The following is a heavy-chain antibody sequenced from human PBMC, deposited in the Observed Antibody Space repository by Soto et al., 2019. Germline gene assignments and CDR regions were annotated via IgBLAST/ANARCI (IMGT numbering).Heavy chain of an antibody. V-gene: IGHV3-23*01. CDR1: GFTFSSYA. D-gene: IGHD3-3*01. CDR3: AKSPMGYDLVAFGI. CDR2: ISDTGGST. J-gene: IGHJ3*02. Sequence: GGSLRLSCAASGFTFSSYAMSWVRQAPGKGLEWVSTISDTGGSTYYADSVKGRFTVSRDNSKNTLYVHMNSLRAEDTAIYYCAKSPMGYDLVAFGIWGQGTMVTVSS.